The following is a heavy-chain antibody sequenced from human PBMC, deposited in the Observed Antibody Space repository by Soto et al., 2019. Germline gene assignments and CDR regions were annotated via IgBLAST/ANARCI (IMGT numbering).Heavy chain of an antibody. V-gene: IGHV1-8*01. CDR2: MNPNSGNT. CDR1: GYTFTSYD. J-gene: IGHJ5*02. D-gene: IGHD4-17*01. CDR3: ARGPYGDYAWFDP. Sequence: ASVKVSCKASGYTFTSYDINWVRQATGQGLEWMGWMNPNSGNTGXXXKXXXXVTXXXNXXISTAYMELSSLRSEDTAVYYCARGPYGDYAWFDPWGQGTLVTVSS.